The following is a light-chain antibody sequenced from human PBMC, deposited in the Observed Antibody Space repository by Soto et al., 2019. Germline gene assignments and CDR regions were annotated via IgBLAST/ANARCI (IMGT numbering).Light chain of an antibody. V-gene: IGLV2-14*01. Sequence: QSALTQPASVSGSPGQTITISCTGTSSDVGGYNYVSWYQQHPGKAPKLMIYEVSHRPSEVSNRFSGSKSDNTASLTISGLQAEDEADDYCNSYTTSSTWVFGGGTKLTVL. J-gene: IGLJ3*02. CDR3: NSYTTSSTWV. CDR2: EVS. CDR1: SSDVGGYNY.